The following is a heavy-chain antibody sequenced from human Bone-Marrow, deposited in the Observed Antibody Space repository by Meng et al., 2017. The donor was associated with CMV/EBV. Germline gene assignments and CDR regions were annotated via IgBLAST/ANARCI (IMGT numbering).Heavy chain of an antibody. CDR2: IWYDGSNK. V-gene: IGHV3-33*01. D-gene: IGHD3-10*01. CDR1: GFTFSSYG. Sequence: GESLKISCAASGFTFSSYGMHWVRQAPGKGLEWVAVIWYDGSNKYYADSVKGRFTISRDNSKNTLYLQMNSLRAEDTAVYYCARGPRFGELFDWGQGTLVTVSS. CDR3: ARGPRFGELFD. J-gene: IGHJ4*02.